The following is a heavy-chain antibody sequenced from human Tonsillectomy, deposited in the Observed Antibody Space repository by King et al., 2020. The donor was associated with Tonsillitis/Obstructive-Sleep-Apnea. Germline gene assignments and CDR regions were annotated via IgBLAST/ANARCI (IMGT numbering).Heavy chain of an antibody. V-gene: IGHV3-21*01. CDR3: ARAPGPIDV. J-gene: IGHJ6*02. CDR1: GFTFSTYN. CDR2: ISSSSSYI. Sequence: VQLVESGGGLVKPGGSLRLSCAASGFTFSTYNMNWVRQAPGQGLEWVSSISSSSSYIYYADSVKGRFTISRDNAKNSLYLQMNSLRAEDTGLYYCARAPGPIDVWGQGTTVTVSS.